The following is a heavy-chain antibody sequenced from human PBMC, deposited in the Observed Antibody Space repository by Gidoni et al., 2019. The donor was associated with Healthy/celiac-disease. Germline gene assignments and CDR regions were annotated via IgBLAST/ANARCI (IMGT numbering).Heavy chain of an antibody. Sequence: EVQLVESGGGLVQPGGSLRLSCAASGFTFSSYAMSWVRQAPGKGLEWVLAMMGSGGSTYYADSVKGRFTISRDNSKNTLYLQMNSLRAEDTAVYYCAKDSQEAAAAKGWFDPWGQGTLVTVSS. CDR3: AKDSQEAAAAKGWFDP. D-gene: IGHD6-13*01. CDR1: GFTFSSYA. J-gene: IGHJ5*02. CDR2: MMGSGGST. V-gene: IGHV3-23*04.